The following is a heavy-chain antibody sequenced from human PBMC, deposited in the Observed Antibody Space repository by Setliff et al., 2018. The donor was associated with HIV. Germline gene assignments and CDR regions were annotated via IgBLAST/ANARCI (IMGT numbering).Heavy chain of an antibody. V-gene: IGHV4-4*07. D-gene: IGHD3-10*01. Sequence: KPSETLSLTCTVSGGSISSYYWSWIRQPAGKGLEWIGRIYTSGSTNYNPSLKSRVTMSVDTSKNQFSLKLSSVTAAGTAVYYCARDGSGSSYYYYYMDVWGKGTTVTVSS. CDR1: GGSISSYY. CDR3: ARDGSGSSYYYYYMDV. CDR2: IYTSGST. J-gene: IGHJ6*03.